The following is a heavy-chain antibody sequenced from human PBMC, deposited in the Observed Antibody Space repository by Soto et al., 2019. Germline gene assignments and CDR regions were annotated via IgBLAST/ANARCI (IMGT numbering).Heavy chain of an antibody. Sequence: GSLRLSCAASGFTFSSYGIHWVRQAPGKGLEWVAVIWYDGGTTDYAAPVKGRFTISRDDSKNTLYLQMNSLKTEDTAVYYCTTRAVTVTTPWDYWGQGTLVTVSS. CDR1: GFTFSSYG. V-gene: IGHV3-15*01. D-gene: IGHD4-4*01. J-gene: IGHJ4*02. CDR3: TTRAVTVTTPWDY. CDR2: IWYDGGTT.